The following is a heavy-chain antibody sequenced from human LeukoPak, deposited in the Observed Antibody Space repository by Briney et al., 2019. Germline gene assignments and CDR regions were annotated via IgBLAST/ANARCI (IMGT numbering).Heavy chain of an antibody. D-gene: IGHD3-16*01. CDR3: AKGGSYGPIDD. CDR1: GGSFSGYY. CDR2: INDSGVT. J-gene: IGHJ4*02. Sequence: SETLSLTCTVYGGSFSGYYWNWIRQPPGKGLEWIGEINDSGVTNYNPSLKNYNPSLKSRVSIALDTPKNQFSLKLTSVSAADTAVYYCAKGGSYGPIDDWGQGTLVTVSS. V-gene: IGHV4-34*01.